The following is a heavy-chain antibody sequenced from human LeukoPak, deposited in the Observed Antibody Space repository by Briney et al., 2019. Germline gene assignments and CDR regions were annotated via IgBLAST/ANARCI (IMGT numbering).Heavy chain of an antibody. CDR3: ARTGGFSGYDYDY. J-gene: IGHJ4*02. Sequence: GESLKISCKGPGYSFTTYWIGWVRQMPGKGLECLGVIYPGDSDTRYSPSFQGQVIISADKSISTAYLQWSSLKASDTAMYYCARTGGFSGYDYDYWGQGTLVTVSS. D-gene: IGHD5-12*01. CDR2: IYPGDSDT. CDR1: GYSFTTYW. V-gene: IGHV5-51*01.